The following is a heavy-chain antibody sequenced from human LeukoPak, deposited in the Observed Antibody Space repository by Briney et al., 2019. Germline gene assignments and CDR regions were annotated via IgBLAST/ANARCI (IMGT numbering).Heavy chain of an antibody. V-gene: IGHV3-30*02. CDR3: ARGVTSWPQGPYHFDY. Sequence: GGSLRLSCAVSGFTFNDYAMNWVRQAPGKGLEWVASIESNGNEKYSSDSLKGRFTISRDNSKNTLYLQMNTARPEDTALFYCARGVTSWPQGPYHFDYWGQGILITVSS. J-gene: IGHJ4*02. D-gene: IGHD2-2*01. CDR2: IESNGNEK. CDR1: GFTFNDYA.